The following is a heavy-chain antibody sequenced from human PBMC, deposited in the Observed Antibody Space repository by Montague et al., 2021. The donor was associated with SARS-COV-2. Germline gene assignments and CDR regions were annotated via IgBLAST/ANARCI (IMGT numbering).Heavy chain of an antibody. V-gene: IGHV4-4*02. CDR2: IYQGAST. CDR3: VRAGGFHNRPPV. D-gene: IGHD4-23*01. CDR1: GDSIMTTDC. Sequence: SETLSLTCAVSGDSIMTTDCWSWVRQSPGKGLEWIGEIYQGASTNYNPSLKSRVAMSVDRSKNQVSLELYSVTAADTALYYCVRAGGFHNRPPVWGQGALVIVSS. J-gene: IGHJ4*02.